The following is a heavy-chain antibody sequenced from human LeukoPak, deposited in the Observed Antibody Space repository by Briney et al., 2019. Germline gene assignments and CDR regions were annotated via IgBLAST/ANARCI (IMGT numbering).Heavy chain of an antibody. J-gene: IGHJ4*02. CDR1: GFTFSSCA. V-gene: IGHV3-23*01. CDR2: ISESGDAT. CDR3: AKDRDY. Sequence: PGGSLRLSCAASGFTFSSCAMSLVRQAPGKGLEWVSAISESGDATYYADSVRGRFTISRDNSKSTLYLQMNRLRVDDTAIYYCAKDRDYWGQGTLVTVSS.